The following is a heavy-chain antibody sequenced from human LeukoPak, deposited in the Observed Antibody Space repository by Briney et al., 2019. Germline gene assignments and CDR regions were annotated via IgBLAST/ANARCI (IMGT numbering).Heavy chain of an antibody. Sequence: PGGSLRLSCAASGFTFSSYAMHWVRQALGKGLEWVAVISYDGSNKYYADSVKGRFTISRDDSKNTLYLQMNSLRAEDTAVYYCARVGSGYLYYYGMDVWGQGTTVTVS. CDR2: ISYDGSNK. J-gene: IGHJ6*02. D-gene: IGHD3-22*01. CDR1: GFTFSSYA. V-gene: IGHV3-30-3*01. CDR3: ARVGSGYLYYYGMDV.